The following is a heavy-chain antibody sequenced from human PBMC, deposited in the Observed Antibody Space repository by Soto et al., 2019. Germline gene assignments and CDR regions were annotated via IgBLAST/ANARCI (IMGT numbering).Heavy chain of an antibody. Sequence: RLSCSASGFTFSSYAMHWVRQAPGKGLEYVSAISSNGGSTYYADSVKGRFTISRDNSKNTLYLQMSSLRAEDTAVYYCVKGGSGSSPAVSDVWGQGTTVTVSS. J-gene: IGHJ6*02. CDR3: VKGGSGSSPAVSDV. D-gene: IGHD3-10*01. CDR2: ISSNGGST. CDR1: GFTFSSYA. V-gene: IGHV3-64D*08.